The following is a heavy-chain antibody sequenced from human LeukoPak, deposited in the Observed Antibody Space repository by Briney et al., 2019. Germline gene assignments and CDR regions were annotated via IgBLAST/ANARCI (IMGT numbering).Heavy chain of an antibody. D-gene: IGHD3-16*01. V-gene: IGHV4-59*01. J-gene: IGHJ4*02. CDR1: GGSINTYY. Sequence: PSETLSLTRTVSGGSINTYYWSWIRQPPGKGLEWIGYIYYSGSTNYNPSLKSRVTISADTSKNQFSLKLNSLTTADTAVYYCTRGAGWLIDYWGQGILVTVSS. CDR2: IYYSGST. CDR3: TRGAGWLIDY.